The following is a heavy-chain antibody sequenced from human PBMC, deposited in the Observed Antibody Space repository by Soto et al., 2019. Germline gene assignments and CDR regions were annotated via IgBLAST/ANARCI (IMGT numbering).Heavy chain of an antibody. D-gene: IGHD6-13*01. Sequence: QVQLVESGGGVVQPGRSLRLSCAASGFTFSSYGMHWVRQAPGKGLEWVAAISYDGSNKYYADSVKGRFTISRDNSKNTLYLQMNSLRAEDRAVYYCAKPRIAAADYYFDYWGQGTLVTVSS. CDR2: ISYDGSNK. J-gene: IGHJ4*02. CDR1: GFTFSSYG. CDR3: AKPRIAAADYYFDY. V-gene: IGHV3-30*18.